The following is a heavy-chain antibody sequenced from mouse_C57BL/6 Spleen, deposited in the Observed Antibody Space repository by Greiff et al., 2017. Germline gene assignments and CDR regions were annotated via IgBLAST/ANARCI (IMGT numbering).Heavy chain of an antibody. D-gene: IGHD2-2*01. CDR2: VDPEDGDT. V-gene: IGHV14-1*01. J-gene: IGHJ3*01. CDR1: GFNIQDYY. Sequence: DVKLVESGAELVRPGASVKLSCTASGFNIQDYYMHWVKQRPEQGLEWIGRVDPEDGDTEYAPKFQGKATMTADTSSNTAYLQLSSLTSEDTAVYYCTTPWGYPWCAYWGQGTLVTVSA. CDR3: TTPWGYPWCAY.